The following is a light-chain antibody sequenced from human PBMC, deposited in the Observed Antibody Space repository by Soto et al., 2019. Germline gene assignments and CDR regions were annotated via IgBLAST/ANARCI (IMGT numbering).Light chain of an antibody. V-gene: IGKV1-27*01. CDR3: HKYSSVPV. Sequence: DIQMTQSPTSLSASVGDRVTITCRASQDIGHIVAWYQQKPGKAPKLLIYAASTLQSGVPSRLRGSGSGTDFTLSINSLQPEYVATYSCHKYSSVPVFGPGTKVEIK. CDR1: QDIGHI. CDR2: AAS. J-gene: IGKJ3*01.